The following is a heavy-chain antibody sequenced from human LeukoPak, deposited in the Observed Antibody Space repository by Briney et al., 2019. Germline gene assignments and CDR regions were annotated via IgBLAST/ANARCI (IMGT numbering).Heavy chain of an antibody. CDR3: ARAASEVVDNAYFDH. Sequence: GGSLRLSCAASGVAFSAYGMHWIRQAPGKGLEWVAMISYDGSNKYYADSVKGRFTISRDNSKNTLALEMHSLTAEDTALYFCARAASEVVDNAYFDHWGQGTLVTVSS. J-gene: IGHJ4*02. V-gene: IGHV3-30*03. CDR2: ISYDGSNK. CDR1: GVAFSAYG. D-gene: IGHD2-15*01.